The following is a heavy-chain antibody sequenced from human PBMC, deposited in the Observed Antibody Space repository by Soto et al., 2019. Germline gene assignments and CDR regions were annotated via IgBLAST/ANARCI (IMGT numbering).Heavy chain of an antibody. V-gene: IGHV3-23*01. CDR2: ISGSGGST. CDR1: GFTFSSYA. J-gene: IGHJ4*02. Sequence: AGGSLRLSCAASGFTFSSYAMSWVRQAPGKGLEWASGISGSGGSTYYADSVKGRFTISRDNSKNTLYLQMNSLRAEDTAVYYCAKDSGPRYDFWSGYTEIYSDYWGQGTLVTVSS. CDR3: AKDSGPRYDFWSGYTEIYSDY. D-gene: IGHD3-3*01.